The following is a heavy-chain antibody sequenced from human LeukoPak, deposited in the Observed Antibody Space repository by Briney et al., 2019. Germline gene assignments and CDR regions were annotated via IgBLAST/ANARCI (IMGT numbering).Heavy chain of an antibody. Sequence: PGGSLRLSCAASGFSFSDHWMNWVRQAPGKRLEWVANIKLDGSEKNYVDSVEGRFTISRDNVKNSLYLQMYSLRVEDTAVYYCARGLSNGDSRYNWFGPWGQGTLVRVSS. CDR1: GFSFSDHW. D-gene: IGHD2-8*01. CDR2: IKLDGSEK. J-gene: IGHJ5*02. CDR3: ARGLSNGDSRYNWFGP. V-gene: IGHV3-7*04.